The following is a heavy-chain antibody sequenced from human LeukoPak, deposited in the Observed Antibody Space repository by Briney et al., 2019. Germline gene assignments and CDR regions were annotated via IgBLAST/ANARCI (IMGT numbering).Heavy chain of an antibody. J-gene: IGHJ4*02. V-gene: IGHV3-23*01. CDR2: ISGSGGST. CDR1: GFTFSSYA. D-gene: IGHD2-2*01. Sequence: QPGGSLRLSCAASGFTFSSYAMSWVRQAPGKGLEWVSAISGSGGSTYYADSVKGRFTISRDNSKNTLYLQMNSLRAEDTAVYYCAKDRVCSSTSCYGFDYWGQGTLVTVSS. CDR3: AKDRVCSSTSCYGFDY.